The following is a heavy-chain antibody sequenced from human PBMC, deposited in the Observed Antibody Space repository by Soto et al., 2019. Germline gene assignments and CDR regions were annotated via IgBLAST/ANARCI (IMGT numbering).Heavy chain of an antibody. V-gene: IGHV3-48*04. CDR1: GFTFSTFS. Sequence: GGSLRLSCAASGFTFSTFSMNWVRQAPGKGLQWISYISTSSATIHYADSVKGRFTISRDNAKNTLYLQMNSLRAEDTAVYYCAVLPADYWGQGTLVTVSS. D-gene: IGHD2-2*01. CDR2: ISTSSATI. J-gene: IGHJ4*02. CDR3: AVLPADY.